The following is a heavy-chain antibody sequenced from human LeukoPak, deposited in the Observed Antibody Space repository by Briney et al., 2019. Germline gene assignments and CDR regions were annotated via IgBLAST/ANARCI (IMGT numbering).Heavy chain of an antibody. Sequence: ASVQVSCKASGYSFTSYYLHWVRQAPGQGLEWMGWINPNSGTTNYAQKFQGRVSLTRGTSITTAYMELTRLTSDDTAVYYCAREDVGQRAMETWGQGTLVTVSS. D-gene: IGHD5-18*01. J-gene: IGHJ4*02. V-gene: IGHV1-2*02. CDR2: INPNSGTT. CDR3: AREDVGQRAMET. CDR1: GYSFTSYY.